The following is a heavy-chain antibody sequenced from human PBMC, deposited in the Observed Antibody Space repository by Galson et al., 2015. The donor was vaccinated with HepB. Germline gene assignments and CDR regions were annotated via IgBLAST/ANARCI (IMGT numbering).Heavy chain of an antibody. Sequence: SVKVSCKASGYTFTSYYMHWVRQAPGQGLEWMGIINPSGGSTSYAQKFQGRVTMTRDTSTSTVYMELSSLRSEDTAVYYCARNGFEYSSSPDYYYYYMDVWGKGTTVTVSS. CDR1: GYTFTSYY. D-gene: IGHD6-6*01. V-gene: IGHV1-46*01. CDR3: ARNGFEYSSSPDYYYYYMDV. CDR2: INPSGGST. J-gene: IGHJ6*03.